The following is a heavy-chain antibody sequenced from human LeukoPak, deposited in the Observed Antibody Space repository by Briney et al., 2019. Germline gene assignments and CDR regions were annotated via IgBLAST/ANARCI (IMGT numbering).Heavy chain of an antibody. CDR2: IYYSGST. CDR3: ARDLWFGV. CDR1: GGSISSSSYY. J-gene: IGHJ4*02. D-gene: IGHD3-10*01. Sequence: RASETLSLTCTVSGGSISSSSYYWGWIRQPPGKGLEWIGSIYYSGSTYYNPSLKSRVTISVDTSKNQFSLKLSSVTAADTAVYYCARDLWFGVRGQGTLVTVSS. V-gene: IGHV4-39*07.